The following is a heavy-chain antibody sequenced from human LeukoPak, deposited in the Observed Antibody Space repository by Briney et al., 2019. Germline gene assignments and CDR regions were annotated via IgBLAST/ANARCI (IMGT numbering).Heavy chain of an antibody. CDR1: GFTFSSYG. V-gene: IGHV3-33*06. Sequence: PGGSLRLSCAASGFTFSSYGMHWVRQAPGKGLEWVAVIWYDGSNKYYADSVKGRFTISRDNSKNTLYLQMNSLRAEDTAVYYCAKAMVRGVIAGAFDYWGQGTLVTVSS. J-gene: IGHJ4*02. CDR3: AKAMVRGVIAGAFDY. D-gene: IGHD3-10*01. CDR2: IWYDGSNK.